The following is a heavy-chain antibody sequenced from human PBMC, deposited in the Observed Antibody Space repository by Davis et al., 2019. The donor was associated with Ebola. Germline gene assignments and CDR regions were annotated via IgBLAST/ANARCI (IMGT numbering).Heavy chain of an antibody. CDR3: AIHSDFSLGGSSVVYGMDV. V-gene: IGHV3-23*01. Sequence: GESLKISCAASGFTFINYAMTWVRQPPGKGLEWVSSISGGGATTYYADSVKGRFTVSRDNYKNTLYLEMNSLRGEDTAVYYCAIHSDFSLGGSSVVYGMDVWGQGTTVTVSS. CDR2: ISGGGATT. CDR1: GFTFINYA. J-gene: IGHJ6*02. D-gene: IGHD4-23*01.